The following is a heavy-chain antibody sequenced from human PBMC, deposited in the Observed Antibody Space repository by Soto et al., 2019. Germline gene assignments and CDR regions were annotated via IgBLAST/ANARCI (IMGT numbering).Heavy chain of an antibody. CDR2: IYSGGTT. CDR3: ARRYIVGVTGDY. V-gene: IGHV3-53*02. J-gene: IGHJ4*02. CDR1: GFSVSSNY. Sequence: EVQLVETGGGMIQPGGSLRLSCAVSGFSVSSNYMSWVRPAPGKGLEWVSLIYSGGTTSYADSVKGRFIISRDSSKNTLFLQMNSLRVVDTAVYYCARRYIVGVTGDYWGQGTLVTVSS. D-gene: IGHD1-26*01.